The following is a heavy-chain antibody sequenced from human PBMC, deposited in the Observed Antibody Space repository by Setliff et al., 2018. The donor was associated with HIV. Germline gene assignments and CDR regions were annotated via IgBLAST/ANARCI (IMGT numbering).Heavy chain of an antibody. V-gene: IGHV5-51*01. D-gene: IGHD3-10*01. J-gene: IGHJ5*01. CDR1: GYNFNNYW. Sequence: PGESLKISCRGFGYNFNNYWIDWVRQTPGKGLEWMGTIYPSDSDTKYNPSFQGHVSISADRSIGTTYLQWSSLRASDTAMYYCAKAGGDSWGQGTLVTVSS. CDR3: AKAGGDS. CDR2: IYPSDSDT.